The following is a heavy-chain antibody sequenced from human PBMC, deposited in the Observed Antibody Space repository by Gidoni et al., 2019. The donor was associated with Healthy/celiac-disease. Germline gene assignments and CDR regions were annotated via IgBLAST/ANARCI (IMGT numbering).Heavy chain of an antibody. D-gene: IGHD3-10*01. V-gene: IGHV3-30*18. CDR3: ANPYLWPFDY. CDR2: ISYDGSNK. CDR1: GFTFSSYG. Sequence: QVQLVESGGGVVQPGRSLRLSCAASGFTFSSYGMHWVRQAPGKGLEWVAVISYDGSNKYYADSVKGRFTISRDNSKNTLYLQMNSLRAEDTAVYYCANPYLWPFDYWGQGTLVTVSS. J-gene: IGHJ4*02.